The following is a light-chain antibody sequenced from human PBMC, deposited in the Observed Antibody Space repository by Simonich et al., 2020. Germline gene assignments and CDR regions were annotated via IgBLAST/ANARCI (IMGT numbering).Light chain of an antibody. J-gene: IGKJ2*01. CDR3: QQYYSTPYT. Sequence: DIVMTQSPDSLAVSLGERATINCKSSQSFLYSSNNKNYLACYQQKPGTPPKLLIYWASTRESGVPDRFSGSGSGTDFTLTISSLQAEDVAVYYCQQYYSTPYTFGQGTKLEIK. V-gene: IGKV4-1*01. CDR1: QSFLYSSNNKNY. CDR2: WAS.